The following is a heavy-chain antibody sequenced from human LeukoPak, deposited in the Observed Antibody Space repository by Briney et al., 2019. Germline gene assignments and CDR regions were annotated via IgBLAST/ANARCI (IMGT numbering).Heavy chain of an antibody. CDR3: ARGAVRGGTNFDY. J-gene: IGHJ4*02. CDR2: AYYRSKWYI. Sequence: SQTLSLTCAISGGSVSGSPAVWNWIRQSPSRGLEWLGRAYYRSKWYIDYAVSVKGRITITPDTSKHQFSLQLNSVTPEDTAVYYCARGAVRGGTNFDYWGQGTLVTVSS. CDR1: GGSVSGSPAV. D-gene: IGHD3-10*01. V-gene: IGHV6-1*01.